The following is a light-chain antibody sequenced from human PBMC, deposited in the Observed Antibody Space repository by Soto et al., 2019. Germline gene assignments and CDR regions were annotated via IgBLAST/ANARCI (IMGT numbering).Light chain of an antibody. J-gene: IGKJ2*01. V-gene: IGKV3-20*01. Sequence: EIVLTQSPGTLSLSAGESVTLSCRASETVGAYLGWYQQKPGQTPRLLVYGASNRAAGVPDRFSGSGSGTDFDLTLSRLEIEDFAVYFCQQYGIAPYTFGQGTKLE. CDR2: GAS. CDR3: QQYGIAPYT. CDR1: ETVGAY.